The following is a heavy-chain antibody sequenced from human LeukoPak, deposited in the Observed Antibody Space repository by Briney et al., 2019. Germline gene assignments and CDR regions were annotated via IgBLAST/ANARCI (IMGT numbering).Heavy chain of an antibody. CDR3: ARGGSYCSGGSCYSLAFDI. D-gene: IGHD2-15*01. Sequence: GASVKVSCKASGGTFTSYAISWVRQAPGQGLEWTGGTIPIFGTANSAQKFQGRVTITADESTSTAYMELSSLRSEDTAVYYWARGGSYCSGGSCYSLAFDIWGQGTMVTVSS. CDR2: TIPIFGTA. J-gene: IGHJ3*02. V-gene: IGHV1-69*13. CDR1: GGTFTSYA.